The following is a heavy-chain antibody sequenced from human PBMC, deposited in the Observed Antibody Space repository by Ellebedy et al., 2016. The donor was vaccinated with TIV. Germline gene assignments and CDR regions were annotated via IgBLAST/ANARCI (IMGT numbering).Heavy chain of an antibody. V-gene: IGHV1-18*04. CDR3: ARDMGEGDAFDI. Sequence: ASVKVSXXPSGDTFTIYYIHWLRQAPGQGLEWMAWISAFNSHTNYAQKFQGRVTMTTDTSTRTASMELRSLTSDDTAIYYCARDMGEGDAFDIWGQGTMVTVSS. D-gene: IGHD3-16*01. CDR2: ISAFNSHT. J-gene: IGHJ3*02. CDR1: GDTFTIYY.